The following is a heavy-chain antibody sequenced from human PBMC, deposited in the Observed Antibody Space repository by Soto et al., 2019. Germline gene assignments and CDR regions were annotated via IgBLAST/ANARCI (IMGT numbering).Heavy chain of an antibody. J-gene: IGHJ6*03. V-gene: IGHV4-31*03. Sequence: SETLSLTCTVSGGSISSGGYYWSWIRQHPGKGLEWIGYIYYSGSTYYNPSLKSRVTISVDTSKNQFSLKLSSVTAADTAVYYCARVVNWNYYYYYYMDVWGKGTTVTVSS. CDR2: IYYSGST. CDR1: GGSISSGGYY. D-gene: IGHD1-1*01. CDR3: ARVVNWNYYYYYYMDV.